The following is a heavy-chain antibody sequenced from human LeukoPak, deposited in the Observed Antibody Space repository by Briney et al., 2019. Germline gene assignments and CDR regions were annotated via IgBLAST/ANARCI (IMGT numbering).Heavy chain of an antibody. V-gene: IGHV1-8*02. CDR3: ARTMVRGLNGLGY. CDR2: MNPNSGNT. Sequence: ASVKVSCKASGYTFTSYGISWVRQAPGQGLEWMGWMNPNSGNTGYAQKFQGRVTMTRNTSISTAYMELSSLRSEDTAVYYCARTMVRGLNGLGYWGQGTLVTVSS. CDR1: GYTFTSYG. D-gene: IGHD3-10*01. J-gene: IGHJ4*02.